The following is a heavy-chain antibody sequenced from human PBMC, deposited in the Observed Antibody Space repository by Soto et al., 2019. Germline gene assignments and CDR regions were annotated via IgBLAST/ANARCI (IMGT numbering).Heavy chain of an antibody. CDR1: GGSFSGQA. J-gene: IGHJ4*02. V-gene: IGHV1-69*01. Sequence: QVQLVQSGAEVKKPGSSVNVSCQASGGSFSGQAVIWVRQAPGQGLEWLGGIIHIFRTTNYARKFQGRLTITADESTGTASMELTSLRSEDTSIYYCASVPNWCQGTLVTVSS. CDR3: ASVPN. CDR2: IIHIFRTT.